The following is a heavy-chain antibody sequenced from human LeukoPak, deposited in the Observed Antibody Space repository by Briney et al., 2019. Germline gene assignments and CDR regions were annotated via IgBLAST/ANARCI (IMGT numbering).Heavy chain of an antibody. CDR3: AKDLSANPIAVAGTAY. CDR1: GFTFSSYA. Sequence: PGGSLRLSCAASGFTFSSYAMSWVRQAPGKGLEWVSAISGSGGSTYYADSVKGRFTISRDNSKNTLYLQMNSLRAEDTAVYYCAKDLSANPIAVAGTAYWGQGTLVTVSS. CDR2: ISGSGGST. V-gene: IGHV3-23*01. J-gene: IGHJ4*02. D-gene: IGHD6-19*01.